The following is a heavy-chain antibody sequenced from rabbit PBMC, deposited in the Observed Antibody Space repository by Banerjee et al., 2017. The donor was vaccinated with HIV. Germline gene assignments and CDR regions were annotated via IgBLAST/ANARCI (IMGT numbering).Heavy chain of an antibody. CDR3: ARDTGSSFSTYGMDL. V-gene: IGHV1S45*01. CDR2: INVVTGKA. D-gene: IGHD8-1*01. J-gene: IGHJ6*01. Sequence: QEQLVESGGGLVKPEGSLTLTCTASGFSFSNKAVMCWVRQAPGKGLEWIACINVVTGKAVYASWAKGRYTFSKTSSTTVTLQMTSLTVADTAIYFCARDTGSSFSTYGMDLWGPGTLVTVS. CDR1: GFSFSNKAV.